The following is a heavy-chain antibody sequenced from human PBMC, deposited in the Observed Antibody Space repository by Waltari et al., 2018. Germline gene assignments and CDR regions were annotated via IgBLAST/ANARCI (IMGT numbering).Heavy chain of an antibody. D-gene: IGHD1-26*01. V-gene: IGHV3-23*01. J-gene: IGHJ4*02. Sequence: EVQLLESGGGLVQPGGSLRLSCAASGFTFSSYAMSWVRQAPGKGLEWVSAISGSGGSTYYADSVKGRFTISRDKSKNTLYLQMNSLRAEDTAVYYCAKDLRRPLIVGATLDYWGQGTLVTVSS. CDR2: ISGSGGST. CDR3: AKDLRRPLIVGATLDY. CDR1: GFTFSSYA.